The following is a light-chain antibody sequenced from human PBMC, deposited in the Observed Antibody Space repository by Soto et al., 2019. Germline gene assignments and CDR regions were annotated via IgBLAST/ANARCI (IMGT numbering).Light chain of an antibody. CDR2: SNN. V-gene: IGLV1-44*01. Sequence: QSVVTQPPSASGTPGQRVTISCSGSSSNIGCNSVNWYQHLPGTAPKLLIYSNNQRPSGVPDRLSGSKSGTSASLAISGLQSEDEADYYCAAWDDSRNGVIFGGGTKVTVL. CDR1: SSNIGCNS. J-gene: IGLJ2*01. CDR3: AAWDDSRNGVI.